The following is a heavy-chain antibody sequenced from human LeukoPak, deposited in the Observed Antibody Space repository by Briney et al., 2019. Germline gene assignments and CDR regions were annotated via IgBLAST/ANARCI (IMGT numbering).Heavy chain of an antibody. D-gene: IGHD6-13*01. CDR1: GFTVSSYW. J-gene: IGHJ4*02. Sequence: GGSLRLSCAGSGFTVSSYWMSWVRQAPGKGLEGVANIKQDSSERYYVDSVKGRFTISRDNAKSSVYLQMNSLRAEDTAMYFCATRLYSSSNYYFDYWGQGTLVTVSS. CDR2: IKQDSSER. V-gene: IGHV3-7*03. CDR3: ATRLYSSSNYYFDY.